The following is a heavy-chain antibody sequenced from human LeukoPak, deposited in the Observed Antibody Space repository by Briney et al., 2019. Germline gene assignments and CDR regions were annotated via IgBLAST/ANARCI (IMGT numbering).Heavy chain of an antibody. CDR3: AREEWVAVAGPFDY. CDR2: INPNSGGT. D-gene: IGHD6-19*01. V-gene: IGHV1-2*02. Sequence: ASVKVSCKASGYTFTGYYMHWVRQAPGQGLEWMGWINPNSGGTNYAQKFQGRVTMTRDTSISTAYMELSRLRSDDTAVYYCAREEWVAVAGPFDYWGQGTPVTVSS. CDR1: GYTFTGYY. J-gene: IGHJ4*02.